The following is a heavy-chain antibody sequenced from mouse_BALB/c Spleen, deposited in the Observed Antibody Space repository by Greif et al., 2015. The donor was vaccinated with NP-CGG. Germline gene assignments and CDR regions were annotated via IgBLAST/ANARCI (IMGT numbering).Heavy chain of an antibody. D-gene: IGHD2-1*01. CDR1: GYTFTSYW. Sequence: VQLQQSGAELVRPGASVKLSCMASGYTFTSYWINWVKQRPGQGLEWIGNIYPSDSYTNYNQKFKDKATLTVDKSSSTAYMQLSSPTSEDSAVYYCTTLYYGNYVYYAMDYWGQGTSVTVSS. CDR3: TTLYYGNYVYYAMDY. V-gene: IGHV1-69*02. J-gene: IGHJ4*01. CDR2: IYPSDSYT.